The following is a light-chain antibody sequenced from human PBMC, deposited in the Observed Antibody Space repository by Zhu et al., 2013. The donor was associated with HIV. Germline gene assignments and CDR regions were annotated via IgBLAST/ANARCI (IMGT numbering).Light chain of an antibody. CDR2: RAS. CDR1: QNIRSY. J-gene: IGKJ1*01. Sequence: DIQMTQSPSSLSASVGDRVTITCRASQNIRSYLNWYQQKPGKAPKLLIYRASTLQSGVASRFSGIESGTQFTLIITNVQPEDFATYYCLQHNTYPRTFGQGTKVDIK. V-gene: IGKV1-39*01. CDR3: LQHNTYPRT.